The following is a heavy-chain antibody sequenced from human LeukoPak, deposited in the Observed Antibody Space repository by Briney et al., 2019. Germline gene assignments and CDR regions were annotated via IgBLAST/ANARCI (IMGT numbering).Heavy chain of an antibody. J-gene: IGHJ3*02. CDR1: GFTFSSCA. Sequence: GGSLRLSCAASGFTFSSCAMSWVRQAPGKGLEWVSAISGSGGSTYYADSVKGRFTISRDNAKNSLYLQMNSLRAEDTAVYYCARDLGGSYYGAFDIWGQGTMVTVSS. CDR2: ISGSGGST. D-gene: IGHD1-26*01. V-gene: IGHV3-23*01. CDR3: ARDLGGSYYGAFDI.